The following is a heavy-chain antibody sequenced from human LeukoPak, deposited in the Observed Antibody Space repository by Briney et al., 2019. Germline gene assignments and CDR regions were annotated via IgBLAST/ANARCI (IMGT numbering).Heavy chain of an antibody. D-gene: IGHD6-19*01. V-gene: IGHV4-38-2*02. CDR2: IYHSGST. CDR3: ARDRAVAGLGDAFDI. Sequence: SETLSLTCTVSGYSISSGYYWGWIRQPPGKGLEWIGSIYHSGSTYYNPSLKSRVTISVDTSKNQFSLKLSSVTAADTAVYYCARDRAVAGLGDAFDIWGQGTMVTVSS. J-gene: IGHJ3*02. CDR1: GYSISSGYY.